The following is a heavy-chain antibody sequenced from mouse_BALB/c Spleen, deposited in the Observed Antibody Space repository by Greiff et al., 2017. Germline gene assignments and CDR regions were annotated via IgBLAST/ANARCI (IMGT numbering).Heavy chain of an antibody. J-gene: IGHJ2*01. Sequence: DLVKPGASVKLSCKASGYTFTSYWINWIKQRPGQGLEWIGRIAPGSGSTYYNEMFKGKATLTVDTSSSTAYIQLSSLSSEDSAVYFCARSTVVGGDFDYWGQGTTLTVSS. CDR2: IAPGSGST. V-gene: IGHV1S41*01. CDR1: GYTFTSYW. D-gene: IGHD1-1*01. CDR3: ARSTVVGGDFDY.